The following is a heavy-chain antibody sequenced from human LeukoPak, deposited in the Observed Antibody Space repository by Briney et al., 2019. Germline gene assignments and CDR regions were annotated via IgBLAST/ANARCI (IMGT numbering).Heavy chain of an antibody. J-gene: IGHJ4*02. CDR2: IIPILGIA. Sequence: GASVKVSCKASGGTFSSYAISWVRQAPGQGLEWMGRIIPILGIANYAQKFQGRVTITADKSTSTAYMELSSLRSEDTAVYYCARNSGSYRHQPSPFDYWGQGTLVTVSS. V-gene: IGHV1-69*04. CDR3: ARNSGSYRHQPSPFDY. D-gene: IGHD1-26*01. CDR1: GGTFSSYA.